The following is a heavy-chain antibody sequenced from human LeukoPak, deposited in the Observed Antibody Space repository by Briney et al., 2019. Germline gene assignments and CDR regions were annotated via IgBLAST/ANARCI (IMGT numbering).Heavy chain of an antibody. CDR3: ARVRAAVDTGDY. CDR1: GLTFSSYS. Sequence: PGGSLRLSCAASGLTFSSYSMNWVRQAPGKGLEWVSSISSSSSYIYYADSVKGRFAISRDNAKNSLYLQMNSLRAEDTAVYYCARVRAAVDTGDYWGQGTLVTVSS. D-gene: IGHD6-13*01. CDR2: ISSSSSYI. V-gene: IGHV3-21*01. J-gene: IGHJ4*02.